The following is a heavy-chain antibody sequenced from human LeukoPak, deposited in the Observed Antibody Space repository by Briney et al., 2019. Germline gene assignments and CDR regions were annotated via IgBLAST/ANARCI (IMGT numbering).Heavy chain of an antibody. CDR3: ARSRDGYNLDP. CDR2: IYYSGST. J-gene: IGHJ5*02. CDR1: GGSISSYY. D-gene: IGHD5-24*01. Sequence: SETLSLTCTVSGGSISSYYWSWIRQPPGKGLEWIGYIYYSGSTNYNPSLKSRVAISVDTSKNQFSLKLSSVTAADTAVYYCARSRDGYNLDPWGQGTLVTVSS. V-gene: IGHV4-59*01.